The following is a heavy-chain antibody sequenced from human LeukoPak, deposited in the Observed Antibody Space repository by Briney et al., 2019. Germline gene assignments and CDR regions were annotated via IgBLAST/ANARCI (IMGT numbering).Heavy chain of an antibody. CDR2: MYTSGST. V-gene: IGHV4-4*09. J-gene: IGHJ4*02. Sequence: SDPLSLTCTVSGGSISSYYWSWIRRSPGKDMEWIGYMYTSGSTNYNPSLKSRVTISVDTSKNQFSLKLSSVAASDTAVYYCAAGIAARPWYWGQGTLVTVSS. CDR3: AAGIAARPWY. D-gene: IGHD6-6*01. CDR1: GGSISSYY.